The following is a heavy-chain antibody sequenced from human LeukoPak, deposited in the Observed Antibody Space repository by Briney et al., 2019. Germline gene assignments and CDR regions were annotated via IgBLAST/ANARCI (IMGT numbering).Heavy chain of an antibody. Sequence: ASVKVSCKASGYTFTSYAMHWVRQAPGQGLEWMGWINTNTGNPTYAQGFTGRFVFSLDTSVSTAYLQISSLTAEDTAVYYCAIHDDIVVVPALRAFDYWGQGTLVTVSS. D-gene: IGHD2-2*01. V-gene: IGHV7-4-1*02. CDR1: GYTFTSYA. J-gene: IGHJ4*02. CDR3: AIHDDIVVVPALRAFDY. CDR2: INTNTGNP.